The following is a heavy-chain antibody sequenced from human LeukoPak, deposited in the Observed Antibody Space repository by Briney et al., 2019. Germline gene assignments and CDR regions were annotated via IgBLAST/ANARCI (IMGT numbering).Heavy chain of an antibody. D-gene: IGHD5-18*01. V-gene: IGHV3-23*01. CDR1: GFTFSSFG. CDR3: ATSWILMVTGAFDI. Sequence: RGSLRLSCAASGFTFSSFGMSWDRQAPGKGLEWVSAISGSGGSTYSADSVKGRFTISRDNSKNTLYLQMNSLRAEDTAVYYCATSWILMVTGAFDIWGQGTMVTVSS. J-gene: IGHJ3*02. CDR2: ISGSGGST.